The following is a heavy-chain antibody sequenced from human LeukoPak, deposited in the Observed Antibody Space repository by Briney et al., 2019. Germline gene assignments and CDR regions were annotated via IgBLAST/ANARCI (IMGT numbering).Heavy chain of an antibody. CDR2: ISGSGAST. Sequence: PPGGSLRLSCAASGFTFSNYALSWVRQAPGKGLEWVSGISGSGASTFYTDSVKGRSTISRDNSKNTLYLQMSSLRAEDTAVYFCARDPGSWRPYCFPYWGQGTLVTVSS. CDR1: GFTFSNYA. D-gene: IGHD3-10*01. J-gene: IGHJ4*02. CDR3: ARDPGSWRPYCFPY. V-gene: IGHV3-23*01.